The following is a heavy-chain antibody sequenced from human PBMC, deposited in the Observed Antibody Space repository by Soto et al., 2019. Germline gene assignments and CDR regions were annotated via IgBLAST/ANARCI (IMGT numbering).Heavy chain of an antibody. D-gene: IGHD2-2*01. V-gene: IGHV3-23*01. J-gene: IGHJ4*02. Sequence: EVQLLDSGGGLVQPGGSLRLSCAASGFTFITYAMSWVRQAPGKGLEWVSIISGSGGSTYYPDSVKGRFTISRDNSKNTLYLQMNSLIADAKAVYYCAKLPAAQSYFDFWGQGTLVTFSS. CDR1: GFTFITYA. CDR2: ISGSGGST. CDR3: AKLPAAQSYFDF.